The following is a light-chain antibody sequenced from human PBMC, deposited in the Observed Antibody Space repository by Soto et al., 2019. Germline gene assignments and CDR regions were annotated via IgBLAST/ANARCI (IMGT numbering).Light chain of an antibody. V-gene: IGLV7-43*01. CDR2: NTS. Sequence: QAVVTQEPSLTVSPGGTVTLTCASSTGAVTSRYYPNWFQQKPGQVPRALIYNTSSKHSWTPARFSGSLLGGKAALTLSGVQPEDEAEYYCLLYYGGSVVFGGGTKVTVL. J-gene: IGLJ2*01. CDR3: LLYYGGSVV. CDR1: TGAVTSRYY.